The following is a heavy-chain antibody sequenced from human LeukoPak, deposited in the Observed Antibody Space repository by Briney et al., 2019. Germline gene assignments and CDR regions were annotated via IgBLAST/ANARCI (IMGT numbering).Heavy chain of an antibody. CDR1: EYTFTSYV. CDR2: INAGTSNT. D-gene: IGHD1-26*01. CDR3: ARDQGSGSPVLSPDY. Sequence: ASVTVSCTASEYTFTSYVMNWVRQAPGQRLEWMGWINAGTSNTKYSQKFQGRVTITRDTSASTAYMELSSLRSEDTAVYYCARDQGSGSPVLSPDYWGQGTLVTVSS. V-gene: IGHV1-3*01. J-gene: IGHJ4*02.